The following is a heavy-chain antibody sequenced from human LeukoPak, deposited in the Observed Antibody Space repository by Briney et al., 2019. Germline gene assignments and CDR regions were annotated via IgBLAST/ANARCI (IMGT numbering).Heavy chain of an antibody. Sequence: SETLSLTCTVSGGSISSYYWSWIRQPPGKGLEWIGSIYYSGSTYYNPSLKSRVTISVDTSKNQFSLKLSSVTAADTAVYYCARQGVGATTRFDYWGQGTLVTVSS. V-gene: IGHV4-59*05. J-gene: IGHJ4*02. D-gene: IGHD1-26*01. CDR2: IYYSGST. CDR3: ARQGVGATTRFDY. CDR1: GGSISSYY.